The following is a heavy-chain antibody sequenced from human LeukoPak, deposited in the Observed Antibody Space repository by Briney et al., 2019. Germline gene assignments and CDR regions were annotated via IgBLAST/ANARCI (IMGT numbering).Heavy chain of an antibody. J-gene: IGHJ4*02. CDR3: ARDQTGGLDY. CDR1: GLTFSSHG. V-gene: IGHV3-74*01. CDR2: ITNDGSST. Sequence: GGSLRLSCAASGLTFSSHGMHWVRQAPGKGLVWVSRITNDGSSTTYADSVKGRFTISRDNSKNTLYLQMNSLRAEDTAMYYCARDQTGGLDYWGQGTLVTVSS. D-gene: IGHD7-27*01.